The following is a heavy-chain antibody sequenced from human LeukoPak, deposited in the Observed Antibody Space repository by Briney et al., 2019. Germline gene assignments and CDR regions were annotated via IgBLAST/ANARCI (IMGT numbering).Heavy chain of an antibody. CDR3: AREGYLYSGSYSTPDY. Sequence: ASVKVSCKASGYTFTSYGISWVRQAPGQGLEWMGWISAYNSNTNYAQKLQGRVTMTTDTSTSTAYMELRSLRSDDTAVYYCAREGYLYSGSYSTPDYWGQGTLVTVSS. D-gene: IGHD1-26*01. J-gene: IGHJ4*02. CDR2: ISAYNSNT. CDR1: GYTFTSYG. V-gene: IGHV1-18*01.